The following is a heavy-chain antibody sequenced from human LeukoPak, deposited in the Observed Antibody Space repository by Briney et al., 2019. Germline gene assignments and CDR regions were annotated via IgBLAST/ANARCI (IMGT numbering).Heavy chain of an antibody. J-gene: IGHJ4*02. CDR3: ARIRSDVVVGFDY. CDR1: GYSFTGYW. Sequence: GESLKISCKGSGYSFTGYWIGWVRQMPGKGLEWMGIIYPGDSDTRYSPSFQGQVTISADKSISTAYLQWSSLKASDTAMYYCARIRSDVVVGFDYWGQGTLVTVSS. V-gene: IGHV5-51*01. CDR2: IYPGDSDT. D-gene: IGHD2-21*01.